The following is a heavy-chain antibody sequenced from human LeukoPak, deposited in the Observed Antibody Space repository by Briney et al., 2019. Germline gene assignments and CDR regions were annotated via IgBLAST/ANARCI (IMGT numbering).Heavy chain of an antibody. V-gene: IGHV3-53*01. D-gene: IGHD1-26*01. CDR2: IYSDGTT. Sequence: QSGGSLGLSCAASGFTVSSNYMSWARQAPGKGLEWVSVIYSDGTTYYADSVKGRFTVSRDNSKNTLYLQMNSLRAEDTAIYYCATDAYSASPQNAYWGQGTLVTVSS. CDR3: ATDAYSASPQNAY. CDR1: GFTVSSNY. J-gene: IGHJ4*02.